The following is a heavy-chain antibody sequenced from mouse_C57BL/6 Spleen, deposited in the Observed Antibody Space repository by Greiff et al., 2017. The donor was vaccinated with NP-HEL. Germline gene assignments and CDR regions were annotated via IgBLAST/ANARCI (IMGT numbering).Heavy chain of an antibody. CDR2: ISYDGSN. J-gene: IGHJ4*01. CDR3: ARGPILGGGYAMDY. V-gene: IGHV3-6*01. D-gene: IGHD4-1*01. CDR1: GYSITSGYY. Sequence: ESGPGLVKPSQSLSLTCSVTGYSITSGYYWNWIRQFPGNQLEWMGYISYDGSNNYNPSLKNRISITRDTSKNQFFLKLNSVTTEDTATYYCARGPILGGGYAMDYWGQGTSVTVSS.